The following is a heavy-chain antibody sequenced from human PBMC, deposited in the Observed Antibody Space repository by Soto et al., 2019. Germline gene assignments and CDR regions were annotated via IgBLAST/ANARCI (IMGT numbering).Heavy chain of an antibody. CDR1: GYTFTGHY. V-gene: IGHV1-2*02. D-gene: IGHD6-25*01. CDR3: ARGGAAWTYYYFGMDV. J-gene: IGHJ6*02. Sequence: QVQLVQSGAEVKKPGASVKVSCKSSGYTFTGHYMHWVRQAPGQGLEWMGWVNPNVGGTILAQKFQGRVTLTRDTSISTAYMELTTLKSDDTAVYYWARGGAAWTYYYFGMDVWGQGTTVTVSS. CDR2: VNPNVGGT.